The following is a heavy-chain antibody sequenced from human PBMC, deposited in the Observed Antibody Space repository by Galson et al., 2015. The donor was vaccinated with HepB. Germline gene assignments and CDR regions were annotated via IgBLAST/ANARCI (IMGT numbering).Heavy chain of an antibody. CDR3: AKDLALFYVVVVLDAFDI. CDR2: ISGSGGST. D-gene: IGHD2-15*01. J-gene: IGHJ3*02. V-gene: IGHV3-23*01. Sequence: SLRLSCAASGFTFSSYAMSWVRQAPGKGLEWVSAISGSGGSTYYADSLKGRFTSSRDNSKNTLYLQMNSLRAEDTAVYYCAKDLALFYVVVVLDAFDIWGQGTMVTVSS. CDR1: GFTFSSYA.